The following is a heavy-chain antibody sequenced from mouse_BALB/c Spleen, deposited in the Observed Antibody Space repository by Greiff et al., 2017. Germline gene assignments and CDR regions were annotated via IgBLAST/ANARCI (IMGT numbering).Heavy chain of an antibody. J-gene: IGHJ4*01. CDR2: INPSTGYT. Sequence: QVQLQQSGAELAKPGASVKMSCKASGYTFTSYWMHWVKQRPGQGLEWIGYINPSTGYTEYNQKFKDKATLTADKSSSTAYMQLSSLTSEDSAVYYCARRYDGYYYAMDYWGQGTSVTVSS. CDR3: ARRYDGYYYAMDY. D-gene: IGHD2-14*01. CDR1: GYTFTSYW. V-gene: IGHV1-7*01.